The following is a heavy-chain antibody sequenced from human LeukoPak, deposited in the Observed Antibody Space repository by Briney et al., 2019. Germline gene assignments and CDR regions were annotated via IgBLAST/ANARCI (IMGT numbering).Heavy chain of an antibody. CDR1: GFTFSSYA. D-gene: IGHD6-19*01. CDR2: ISGSGGST. CDR3: AKDLAQWLVRGYFDY. J-gene: IGHJ4*02. Sequence: GGSLRLSCAASGFTFSSYAMSWVRQAPGKGLEWVSAISGSGGSTYHADSVKGRFTISRDNSKNTLYLLMNSLRAEDTAVYYCAKDLAQWLVRGYFDYWGQGTLVTVSS. V-gene: IGHV3-23*01.